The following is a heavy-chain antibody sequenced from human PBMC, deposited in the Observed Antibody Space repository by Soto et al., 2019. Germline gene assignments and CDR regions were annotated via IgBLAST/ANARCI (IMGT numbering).Heavy chain of an antibody. Sequence: GGSLRLSCTASGFTFSSYAMSWVRQAPGKGLEWVSAISGSGGSTYYADSVKGRFTISRDNSKNTLYLQMNSLRAEDTAVYYCATRLQQGYCSSTSCYEVSYYYYHMDVWGKGTTVTVSS. CDR1: GFTFSSYA. CDR3: ATRLQQGYCSSTSCYEVSYYYYHMDV. V-gene: IGHV3-23*01. CDR2: ISGSGGST. D-gene: IGHD2-2*01. J-gene: IGHJ6*03.